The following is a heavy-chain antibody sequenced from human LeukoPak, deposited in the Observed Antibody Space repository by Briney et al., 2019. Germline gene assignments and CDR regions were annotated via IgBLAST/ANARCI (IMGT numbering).Heavy chain of an antibody. CDR1: GFTFTTYW. D-gene: IGHD1/OR15-1a*01. J-gene: IGHJ6*03. Sequence: GGSLRLSCAASGFTFTTYWMHWVRQAPGKGLMWVSRINSDGRTTSYADSVKGRFTISRDNAKNTLYLQMNSLRGEDTAVYYCAKDARWEQKDYYYYMDVWGKGTTVTISS. V-gene: IGHV3-74*01. CDR3: AKDARWEQKDYYYYMDV. CDR2: INSDGRTT.